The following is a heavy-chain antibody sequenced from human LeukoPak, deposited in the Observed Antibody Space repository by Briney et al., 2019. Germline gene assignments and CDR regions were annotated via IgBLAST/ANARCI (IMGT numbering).Heavy chain of an antibody. CDR1: GFTFSSYG. CDR2: IRYDGSNK. Sequence: GRSLRLSCAASGFTFSSYGMHWVRQAPGKGLEWVAVIRYDGSNKYYADSVKGRFTISRDNSKNTLYLQMNSLRAEDTAVYYCARYGINYYDSSGYFEYWGQGTLVTVSS. J-gene: IGHJ4*02. CDR3: ARYGINYYDSSGYFEY. D-gene: IGHD3-22*01. V-gene: IGHV3-33*01.